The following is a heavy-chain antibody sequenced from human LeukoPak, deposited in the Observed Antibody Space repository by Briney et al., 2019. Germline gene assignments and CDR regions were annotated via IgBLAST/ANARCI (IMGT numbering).Heavy chain of an antibody. J-gene: IGHJ4*02. CDR2: ISSSGSTI. Sequence: GGSLRLSCAASGFTFSDYYMSWIRQAPGKGLEWVSYISSSGSTIYYADSVKGRFTIQRDNSKNTLYLNMNSLRAEDTALYYCAKDLSSGTGRGFDYWGQGTLVSVSS. CDR3: AKDLSSGTGRGFDY. V-gene: IGHV3-11*01. D-gene: IGHD3/OR15-3a*01. CDR1: GFTFSDYY.